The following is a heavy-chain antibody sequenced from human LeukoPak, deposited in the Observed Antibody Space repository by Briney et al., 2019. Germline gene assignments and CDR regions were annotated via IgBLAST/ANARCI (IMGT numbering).Heavy chain of an antibody. CDR2: ISGSGGST. CDR1: GFTFSSHA. V-gene: IGHV3-23*01. CDR3: AKDRLPGATPDYFDY. D-gene: IGHD1-26*01. Sequence: GGSLRLSCAASGFTFSSHAMSWVRQAPGKGLEWVSAISGSGGSTYYADSVKGRFTISRDNSKNTLYLQMNSLRAEDTAVYYCAKDRLPGATPDYFDYWGQGTLVTVSS. J-gene: IGHJ4*02.